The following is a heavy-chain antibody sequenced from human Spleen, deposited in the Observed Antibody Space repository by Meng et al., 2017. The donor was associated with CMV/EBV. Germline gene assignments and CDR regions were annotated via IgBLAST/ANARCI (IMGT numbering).Heavy chain of an antibody. V-gene: IGHV3-53*01. CDR1: GFTVSSNY. CDR3: ARGGYSSSFYWVD. J-gene: IGHJ4*02. Sequence: GESLKISCAASGFTVSSNYMSWVRQAPGKGLEWVSVIYSGGSTYYADSVKGRFTISKDNAKNSLFLQMNSLRVEDTAVYYCARGGYSSSFYWVDWGQGTLVTVSS. D-gene: IGHD2/OR15-2a*01. CDR2: IYSGGST.